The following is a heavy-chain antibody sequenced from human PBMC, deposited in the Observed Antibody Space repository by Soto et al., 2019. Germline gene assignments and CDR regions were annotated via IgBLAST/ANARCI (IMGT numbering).Heavy chain of an antibody. CDR1: GGSFSGYY. J-gene: IGHJ4*02. CDR2: INHSGST. D-gene: IGHD5-12*01. CDR3: ARGQSLATKLSIASHTYDY. Sequence: SETLSLTCAVYGGSFSGYYWSWIRQPPGKGLEWIGEINHSGSTNYNPSLKSRVTISVDTSKNQFSLKLSSVTAADTAVYYCARGQSLATKLSIASHTYDYWGQGTLVTVS. V-gene: IGHV4-34*01.